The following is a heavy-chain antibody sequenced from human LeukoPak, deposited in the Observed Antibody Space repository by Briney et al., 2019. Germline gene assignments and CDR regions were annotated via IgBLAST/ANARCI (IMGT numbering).Heavy chain of an antibody. J-gene: IGHJ6*04. D-gene: IGHD3-10*01. V-gene: IGHV4-34*01. CDR1: GGSLSGYY. CDR3: ARRPITMVRGARKPYYYYGMDV. Sequence: SETLSLTCAVYGGSLSGYYWSWIRQPPGKGLEWIGEINHSGSTNYNPSLKSRVTISVDTSKNQFSLKLSSVTAADTAVYYCARRPITMVRGARKPYYYYGMDVWGKGTTVTVSS. CDR2: INHSGST.